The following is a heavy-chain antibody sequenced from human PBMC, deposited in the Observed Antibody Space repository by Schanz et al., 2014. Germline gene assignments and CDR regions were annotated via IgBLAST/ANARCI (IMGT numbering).Heavy chain of an antibody. Sequence: EVQLVASGGGLVQPGGFLRLSCAASGFTFSSHWMHWVRQDPGKGLVWVARINSVGSNTDYADSVTGRFTISRDNAKNSLYLEMNSLRAEDTALYYCARDRRNADLDYWGQGTLVTVSS. V-gene: IGHV3-74*01. CDR3: ARDRRNADLDY. D-gene: IGHD1-1*01. CDR1: GFTFSSHW. CDR2: INSVGSNT. J-gene: IGHJ4*02.